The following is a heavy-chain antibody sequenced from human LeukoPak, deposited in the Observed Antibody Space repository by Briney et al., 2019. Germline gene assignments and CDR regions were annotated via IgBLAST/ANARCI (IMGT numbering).Heavy chain of an antibody. J-gene: IGHJ6*03. CDR3: ARALYSGYDSYYYYMDV. Sequence: SETLSLTCTVSGGSISSYYWSWIRQPAGKGLEWIGRIYTSGTTNYNPSLKSRVTISVDTSKNQFSLKLSSVTAAGTAVYYCARALYSGYDSYYYYMDVWGKGTTVTISS. CDR1: GGSISSYY. D-gene: IGHD5-12*01. V-gene: IGHV4-4*07. CDR2: IYTSGTT.